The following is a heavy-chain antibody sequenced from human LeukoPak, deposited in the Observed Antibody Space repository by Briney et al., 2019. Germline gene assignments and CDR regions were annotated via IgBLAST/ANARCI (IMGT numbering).Heavy chain of an antibody. D-gene: IGHD3-22*01. CDR3: ASDWVSLSSGRVFDY. CDR1: GFTFSSYS. J-gene: IGHJ4*02. CDR2: ISSSSSRYI. Sequence: GGSLRLSCAASGFTFSSYSMNWVRQAPGKGLEWVSSISSSSSRYIYHPHSLKRRFTISRDNPQHSLYLKMTVLRVEDTAFYYCASDWVSLSSGRVFDYWAQGPLVTVSS. V-gene: IGHV3-21*01.